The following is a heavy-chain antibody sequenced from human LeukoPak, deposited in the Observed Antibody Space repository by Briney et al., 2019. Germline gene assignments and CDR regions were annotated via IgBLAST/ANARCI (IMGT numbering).Heavy chain of an antibody. D-gene: IGHD1-26*01. Sequence: GGSLRLSCAASGMNFERYSMHWVRQRPGKGLEWVGVISADGKADHADAVKGRFTVYRDNSKDSLSLQMSSLRGEDTALYYCATWAFYHDLDVWGQGTTVIVSS. CDR3: ATWAFYHDLDV. CDR2: ISADGKA. V-gene: IGHV3-43*02. J-gene: IGHJ6*02. CDR1: GMNFERYS.